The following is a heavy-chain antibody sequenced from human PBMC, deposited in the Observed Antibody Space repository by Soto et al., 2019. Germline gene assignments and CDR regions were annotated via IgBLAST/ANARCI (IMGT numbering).Heavy chain of an antibody. CDR3: ARGGSSSWYRAEYFQH. CDR1: GGSISSGGYY. D-gene: IGHD6-13*01. V-gene: IGHV4-31*03. CDR2: IYYSGST. J-gene: IGHJ1*01. Sequence: QVQLQESGPGLVKPSQTLSLTCTVSGGSISSGGYYWSWIRQHPGKGLEWIGYIYYSGSTSYNPSLKSRVTISVDTSKNQFSLKLSSVTAADTAVYYCARGGSSSWYRAEYFQHWGQGTLVTVSS.